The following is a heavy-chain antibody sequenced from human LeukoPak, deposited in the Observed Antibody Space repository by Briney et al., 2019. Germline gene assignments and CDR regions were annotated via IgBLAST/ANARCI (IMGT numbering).Heavy chain of an antibody. V-gene: IGHV3-23*01. CDR2: ISGSGGST. Sequence: GRSLRLSCAASGFTFSSYAMSWVRQAPGKGLEWVSAISGSGGSTYYADSVKGRFTISRDNSKNTLYLQMNSLRAEDTAVYYCAKDRRGYSYGCLDIWGQGTMVTVSS. CDR1: GFTFSSYA. J-gene: IGHJ3*02. CDR3: AKDRRGYSYGCLDI. D-gene: IGHD5-18*01.